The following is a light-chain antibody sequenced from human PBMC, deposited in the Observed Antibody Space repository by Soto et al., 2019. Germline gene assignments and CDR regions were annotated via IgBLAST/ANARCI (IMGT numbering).Light chain of an antibody. Sequence: QSALTQPPSASGSPGQSVTISCTGTSSDVGEYNYVSWYQQHPGKAPKLMIYEVSKRPSGVPDRFSGSKSGNTASLTVSGLQAEDEADYYCSSYAGSNNFVFGGGTKLTVL. V-gene: IGLV2-8*01. CDR2: EVS. CDR3: SSYAGSNNFV. J-gene: IGLJ2*01. CDR1: SSDVGEYNY.